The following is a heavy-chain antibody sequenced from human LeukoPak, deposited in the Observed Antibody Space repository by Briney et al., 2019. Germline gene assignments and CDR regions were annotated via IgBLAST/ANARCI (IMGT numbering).Heavy chain of an antibody. V-gene: IGHV4-4*07. CDR1: GGSLSRYY. Sequence: PSETLSLTCTVSGGSLSRYYWGWVRQAAGKGLEWIGRFQTGGTTYYNPSLRSRLTMSVDPSQNQFSLNLSSMTAADTAVYYCARDRGSGDYDYWGQGTLVTVSS. CDR2: FQTGGTT. CDR3: ARDRGSGDYDY. D-gene: IGHD3-16*01. J-gene: IGHJ4*02.